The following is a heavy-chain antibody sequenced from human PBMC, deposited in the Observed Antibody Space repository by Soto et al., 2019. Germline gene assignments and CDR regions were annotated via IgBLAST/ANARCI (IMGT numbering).Heavy chain of an antibody. D-gene: IGHD2-8*02. CDR3: ARAPSVLRDNFDY. CDR1: GFTFNTYS. V-gene: IGHV3-48*02. Sequence: GGSLRLSCAASGFTFNTYSMNWVRQAPGKGLEWVSYISGSSSTIFYADSVKGRFTISRDNAKNSLFLQMNSLRDDDTAVYYCARAPSVLRDNFDYWGQGTLVTVSS. CDR2: ISGSSSTI. J-gene: IGHJ4*02.